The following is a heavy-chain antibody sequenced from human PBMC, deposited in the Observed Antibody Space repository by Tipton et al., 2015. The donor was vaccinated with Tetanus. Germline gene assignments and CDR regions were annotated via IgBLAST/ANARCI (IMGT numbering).Heavy chain of an antibody. CDR3: ARHNSGYFTFFDY. D-gene: IGHD3-3*01. CDR1: GVSIADNSNY. Sequence: TLSLICTVSGVSIADNSNYWGWIRQPPGKGLEWIGSIYFSGDTYSNPSLKSRVTMSVDTSRNQFSLRLSSVTAADTAVYYCARHNSGYFTFFDYWGQGTLVTVSS. CDR2: IYFSGDT. V-gene: IGHV4-39*01. J-gene: IGHJ4*02.